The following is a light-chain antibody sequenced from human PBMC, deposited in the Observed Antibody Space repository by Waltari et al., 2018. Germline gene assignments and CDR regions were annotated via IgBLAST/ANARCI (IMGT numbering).Light chain of an antibody. CDR2: DRS. CDR3: QQYNQWPLT. Sequence: ETVMTQSPATLSVSPGESVTLPCGAGPAVSTNVAWYQHRPGQAPRLLIYDRSTRATDIPARFSGGGSGSDFTLTISNLQSEDFAEYYCQQYNQWPLTFGGGTKVEIK. CDR1: PAVSTN. V-gene: IGKV3-15*01. J-gene: IGKJ4*01.